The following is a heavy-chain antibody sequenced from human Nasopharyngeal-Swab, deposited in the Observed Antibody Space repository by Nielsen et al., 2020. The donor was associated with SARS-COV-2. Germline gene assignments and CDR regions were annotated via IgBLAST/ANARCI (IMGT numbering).Heavy chain of an antibody. V-gene: IGHV4-59*08. CDR1: GGSISSYY. J-gene: IGHJ4*02. Sequence: SETLSLTCTVSGGSISSYYWSWIRQPPGKGLEWIGYIYYSGSTYYNPSLKSRVTISVDTSKNQFSLKLSSVTAADTAVYYCARGFDFWGQGTLVTVSS. CDR3: ARGFDF. CDR2: IYYSGST.